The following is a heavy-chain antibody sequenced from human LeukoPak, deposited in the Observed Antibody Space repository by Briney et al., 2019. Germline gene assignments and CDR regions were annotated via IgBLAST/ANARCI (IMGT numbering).Heavy chain of an antibody. Sequence: GGSLRLSCTASGFTFGDYAMTWVRQAPGKGLEWVGFIRSKVYGGTPEYAASVKGRFTISRGDSKGVAYLQMNSLKTEDTAVYYCTRDQTPYYWGQGTLVTVSS. CDR2: IRSKVYGGTP. J-gene: IGHJ4*02. CDR1: GFTFGDYA. CDR3: TRDQTPYY. V-gene: IGHV3-49*04.